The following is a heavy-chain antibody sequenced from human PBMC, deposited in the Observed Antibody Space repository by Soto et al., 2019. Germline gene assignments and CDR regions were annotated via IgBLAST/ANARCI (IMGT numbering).Heavy chain of an antibody. CDR1: GFTVSSRF. V-gene: IGHV3-66*01. D-gene: IGHD2-2*01. CDR3: ARDIVVVASASNHDGSDI. J-gene: IGHJ3*02. Sequence: GGSLRLSCTVSGFTVSSRFMSWVRQAPGKGLEWVSVIYSDGRTFYADSVKGRFTVSRDNSKNTLYLQMNSLRDEDTAVYYCARDIVVVASASNHDGSDIWGQGTMVTVSS. CDR2: IYSDGRT.